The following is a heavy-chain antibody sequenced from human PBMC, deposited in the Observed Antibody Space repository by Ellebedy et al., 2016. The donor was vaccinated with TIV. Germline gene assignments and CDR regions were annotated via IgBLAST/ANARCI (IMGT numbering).Heavy chain of an antibody. CDR1: GYTFTSYG. D-gene: IGHD3-16*02. V-gene: IGHV1-69*04. J-gene: IGHJ4*02. CDR3: ARAFPYDYVWGSYRPPDS. Sequence: SVKVSXXASGYTFTSYGISWVRQAPGQGLEWVGRIIPLLGTANYAQKFHGRVTITADRSTTTAYMELSSLKSEDTAIYYCARAFPYDYVWGSYRPPDSWGQGTLVTVSS. CDR2: IIPLLGTA.